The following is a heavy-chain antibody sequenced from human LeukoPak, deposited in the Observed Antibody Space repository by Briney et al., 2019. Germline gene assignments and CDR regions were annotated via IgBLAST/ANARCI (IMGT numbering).Heavy chain of an antibody. CDR1: GGSISSSSYY. CDR3: ARVSAPYSPYTYYYGSGSCFDY. Sequence: SETLSLTCTVSGGSISSSSYYWGWIRQPPGKGLEWIGSIYYSGSTYYNPSLKSRVTISVDTSKNQFSLKLSSVTAADTAVYYCARVSAPYSPYTYYYGSGSCFDYWGQGTLVTVSS. D-gene: IGHD3-10*01. J-gene: IGHJ4*02. V-gene: IGHV4-39*01. CDR2: IYYSGST.